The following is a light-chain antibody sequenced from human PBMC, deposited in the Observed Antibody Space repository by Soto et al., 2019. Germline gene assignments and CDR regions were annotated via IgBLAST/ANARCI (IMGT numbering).Light chain of an antibody. J-gene: IGKJ2*01. V-gene: IGKV3D-15*01. CDR1: QGVSAN. CDR2: DAS. Sequence: EIVMTQSPATLSVSPGKIATLSCRASQGVSANLAWYQQKPGQAPRLLXYDASNRATGIPARFSGSGSGTELTLTISSLQSEDFAVYYCQQYNNWPPYTFGQGTKVDIK. CDR3: QQYNNWPPYT.